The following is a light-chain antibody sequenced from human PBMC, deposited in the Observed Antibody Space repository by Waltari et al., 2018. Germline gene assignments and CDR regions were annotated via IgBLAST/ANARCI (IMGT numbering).Light chain of an antibody. V-gene: IGLV1-40*01. J-gene: IGLJ3*02. CDR2: GNN. Sequence: QSVLTQPPPVSGAPGQRVTISCTGSSTNIGAGYVVHWYQQLPGTAPKILIYGNNNRPSGVPDRFSGSKSATSASLAITGLQAEDEADYYCQSYDSSLSGWVFGGGTKLTVL. CDR3: QSYDSSLSGWV. CDR1: STNIGAGYV.